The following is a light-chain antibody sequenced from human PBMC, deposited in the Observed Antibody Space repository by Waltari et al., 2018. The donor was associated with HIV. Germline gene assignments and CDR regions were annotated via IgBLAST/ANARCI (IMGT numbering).Light chain of an antibody. V-gene: IGLV1-36*01. CDR1: SSNIGNHA. CDR3: AAWDDSLNGYV. CDR2: YDD. Sequence: QSVLTQPPSLSEAPRQRVTISCSGSSSNIGNHAVNWYQQVPGYPPKLLIYYDDLLSSGVSDRFSASKSGTSASLAIRGLQSEDEADYYCAAWDDSLNGYVFGSGTKVTVL. J-gene: IGLJ1*01.